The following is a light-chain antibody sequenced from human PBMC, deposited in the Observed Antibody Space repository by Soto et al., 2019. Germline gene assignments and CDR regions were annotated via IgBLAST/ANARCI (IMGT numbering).Light chain of an antibody. CDR1: QSISSY. CDR3: QQRSDWPPWT. CDR2: DAS. Sequence: PGEGATLSCRASQSISSYLAWYQQKPGQAPRLLIYDASSRATGIPARFSGSGSGTDFTLTISSLEPEDFAVYYCQQRSDWPPWTFGQGTKVEIK. V-gene: IGKV3-11*01. J-gene: IGKJ1*01.